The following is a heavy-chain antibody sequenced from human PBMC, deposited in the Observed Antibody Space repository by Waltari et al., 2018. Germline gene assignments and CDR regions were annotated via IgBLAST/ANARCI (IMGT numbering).Heavy chain of an antibody. CDR3: AKVRDDYGDY. CDR2: IYSGGST. J-gene: IGHJ4*02. Sequence: EVQLLESGGGLVQPGGSLRLYCAASGFTLSSYAMSWVRQAPGKGLEWVSVIYSGGSTYYADSVKGRFTISRDNSKNTLYLQMNSLRAEDTAVYYCAKVRDDYGDYWGQGTLVTVSS. V-gene: IGHV3-23*03. CDR1: GFTLSSYA.